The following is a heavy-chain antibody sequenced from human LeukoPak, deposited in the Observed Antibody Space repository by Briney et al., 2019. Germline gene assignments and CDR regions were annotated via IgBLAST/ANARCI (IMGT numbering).Heavy chain of an antibody. D-gene: IGHD6-13*01. CDR1: GGSISSYY. Sequence: SETLSLTCTVSGGSISSYYWSWIRQPSGKGLEWIGYIYYSGSTNYNPSLKSRVTISVDTSKNQFSLKLSSVTAADTAVYYCARATGIDSIIGWFDPWGQGTLVTVSS. CDR3: ARATGIDSIIGWFDP. CDR2: IYYSGST. V-gene: IGHV4-59*01. J-gene: IGHJ5*02.